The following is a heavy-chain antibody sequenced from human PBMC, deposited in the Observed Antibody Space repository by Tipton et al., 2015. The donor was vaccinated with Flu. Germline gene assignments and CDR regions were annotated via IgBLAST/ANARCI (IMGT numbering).Heavy chain of an antibody. CDR3: VSHLSGVPH. D-gene: IGHD7-27*01. CDR2: SKNRAHSYTT. J-gene: IGHJ4*02. CDR1: GFIFSDHY. V-gene: IGHV3-72*01. Sequence: GSLRLSCAASGFIFSDHYMDWVRQAPGKGLQWLGRSKNRAHSYTTYYAASLRDRVTISRDDSRSSLYLQMNGLKTEDTAVYYCVSHLSGVPHWGQGTLVTVSS.